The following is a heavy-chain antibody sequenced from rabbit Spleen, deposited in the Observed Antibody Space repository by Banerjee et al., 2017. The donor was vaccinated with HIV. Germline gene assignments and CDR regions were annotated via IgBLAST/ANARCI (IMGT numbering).Heavy chain of an antibody. CDR3: ARSSAYGHIDL. CDR1: GFSFSSSYY. Sequence: QSLEESGGGLVQPEGSLTLTCTASGFSFSSSYYMCWVRQAPGKGLEWIGCINAGSIGFTYYATWAQGRFTISKASSTTVTLQMTSLTAADTATYFCARSSAYGHIDLWGPGTLVTVS. D-gene: IGHD1-1*01. CDR2: INAGSIGFT. V-gene: IGHV1S40*01. J-gene: IGHJ4*01.